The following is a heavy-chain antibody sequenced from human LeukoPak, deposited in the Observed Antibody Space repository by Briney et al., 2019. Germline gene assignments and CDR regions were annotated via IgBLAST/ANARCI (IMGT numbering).Heavy chain of an antibody. CDR3: ARSGDPGNSSGLRNWFDP. J-gene: IGHJ5*02. D-gene: IGHD6-19*01. V-gene: IGHV1-2*02. Sequence: ASVKVSCKASGYTFTGYYMHWVRQAPGQGLEWMGWINPNSGGTNYAQKFQGRVTMTRDTYISTAYMELSRLRSDDTAVYYCARSGDPGNSSGLRNWFDPWGQGTLVTVSS. CDR2: INPNSGGT. CDR1: GYTFTGYY.